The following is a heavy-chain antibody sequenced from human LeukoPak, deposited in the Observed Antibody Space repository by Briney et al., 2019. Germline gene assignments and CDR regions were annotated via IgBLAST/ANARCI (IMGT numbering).Heavy chain of an antibody. J-gene: IGHJ6*04. CDR2: IDPSDSYT. Sequence: GESLKISCKGSGHSFTSYWISWVRQMPGKGLEWVGRIDPSDSYTNYSPSFQGHVTISADKSISTAYLQWSSLKASDTAMYYCARHIPGTTGTTHYYYGMDVWGKGTTVTVSS. CDR3: ARHIPGTTGTTHYYYGMDV. V-gene: IGHV5-10-1*01. D-gene: IGHD1-1*01. CDR1: GHSFTSYW.